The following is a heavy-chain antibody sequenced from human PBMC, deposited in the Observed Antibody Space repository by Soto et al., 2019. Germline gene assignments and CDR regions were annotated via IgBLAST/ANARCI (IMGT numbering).Heavy chain of an antibody. CDR2: INHSEST. J-gene: IGHJ5*02. CDR3: ARGLYSSSWYNWFDP. Sequence: QVQLQQWGAGLLKPSETLSLTCAVYGGSFSGYYWSWIRQPPGKRLEWIGEINHSESTNYNPSLKSRVTISVDTSKNQFSLKLSSVTAADTAVYYCARGLYSSSWYNWFDPWGQGTLVTVSS. D-gene: IGHD6-13*01. CDR1: GGSFSGYY. V-gene: IGHV4-34*01.